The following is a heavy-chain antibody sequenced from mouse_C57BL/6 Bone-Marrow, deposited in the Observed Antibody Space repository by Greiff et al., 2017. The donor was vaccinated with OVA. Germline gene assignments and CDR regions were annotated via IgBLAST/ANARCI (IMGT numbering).Heavy chain of an antibody. CDR3: ARDSSWYVDV. V-gene: IGHV5-17*01. J-gene: IGHJ1*03. CDR2: ISSGSSTI. CDR1: GFTFSDYG. D-gene: IGHD2-12*01. Sequence: EVKLVESGGGLVKPGGSLKLSCAASGFTFSDYGMHWVRQAPEKGLEWVAYISSGSSTIYYADTVKGRFTISRDNAKNTLFLQMTSLRSEDTAMYSCARDSSWYVDVWGTGTTVTVSS.